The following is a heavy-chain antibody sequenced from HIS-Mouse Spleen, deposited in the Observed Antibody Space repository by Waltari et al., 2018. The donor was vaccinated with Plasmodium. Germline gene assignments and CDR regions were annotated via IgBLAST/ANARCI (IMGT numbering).Heavy chain of an antibody. V-gene: IGHV4-39*01. J-gene: IGHJ4*02. CDR1: GGSISRSSYY. Sequence: QLQLQESGPGLVKPSETLSLTCTVSGGSISRSSYYWGCVRQPPGKGLEWIGSIYYLGSTYYNPSLKSRVTISVDTSKNQFSLKLSSVTAADTAVYYCARQLAYYDFWSGYSRGYYFDYWGQGTLVTVSS. CDR3: ARQLAYYDFWSGYSRGYYFDY. CDR2: IYYLGST. D-gene: IGHD3-3*01.